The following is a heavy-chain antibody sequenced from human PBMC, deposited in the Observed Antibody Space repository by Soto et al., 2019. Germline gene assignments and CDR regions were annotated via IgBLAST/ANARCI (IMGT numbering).Heavy chain of an antibody. J-gene: IGHJ4*02. CDR3: ARGHYDFWSGYFATIDY. D-gene: IGHD3-3*01. V-gene: IGHV4-59*08. CDR1: GGSISSYY. Sequence: PSETLSLTCTFSGGSISSYYWSLIRQPPGKGLEWIGYIHYSGSTKYNPSLKSRVTISADTSKNQFSLKLSSVTAADTAVYYCARGHYDFWSGYFATIDYWGQGTLVTVSS. CDR2: IHYSGST.